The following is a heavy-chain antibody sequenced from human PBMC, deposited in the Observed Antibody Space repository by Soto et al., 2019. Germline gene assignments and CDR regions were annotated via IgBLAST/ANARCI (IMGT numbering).Heavy chain of an antibody. D-gene: IGHD2-15*01. CDR2: ISYDGSNK. J-gene: IGHJ6*02. Sequence: GSLRLSCAASGFTFSSYAMHWVRQAPGKGLEWVAVISYDGSNKYYADSVKGRFTISRDNSKNTLYLQMNSLRAEDTAVYYCARATPVRVAAHYYYGMDVWGQGTTVTVSS. V-gene: IGHV3-30*14. CDR1: GFTFSSYA. CDR3: ARATPVRVAAHYYYGMDV.